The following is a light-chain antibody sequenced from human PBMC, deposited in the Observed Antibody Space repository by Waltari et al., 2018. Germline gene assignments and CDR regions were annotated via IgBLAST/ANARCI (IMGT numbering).Light chain of an antibody. CDR3: ASWDDSLSVGV. CDR1: ISNLGTNY. V-gene: IGLV1-47*01. CDR2: RNN. J-gene: IGLJ3*02. Sequence: QSVLTQPPSASGTPGQRVTISCSGSISNLGTNYVYWYQQFPGTAPKLLIQRNNQRPSGVPDRFSGSKSGTSASLAISGLRSEDEADYCCASWDDSLSVGVFGGGTKLTVL.